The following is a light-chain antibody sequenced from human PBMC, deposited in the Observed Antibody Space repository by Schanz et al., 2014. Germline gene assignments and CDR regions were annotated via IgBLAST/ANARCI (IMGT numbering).Light chain of an antibody. V-gene: IGKV1-39*01. Sequence: DIQMTQSPSSLSASVGDRVTITCRASQNISNYLNWYQRNPGKAPKLLIYAASSLQSGVPSRFSGSRSGTDFTLTISSLQPEDFATYYCQQNYRTLVTFGGGTRVEIK. CDR1: QNISNY. CDR3: QQNYRTLVT. CDR2: AAS. J-gene: IGKJ4*01.